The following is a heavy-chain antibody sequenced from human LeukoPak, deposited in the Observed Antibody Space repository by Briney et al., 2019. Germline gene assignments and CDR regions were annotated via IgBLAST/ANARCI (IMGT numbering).Heavy chain of an antibody. V-gene: IGHV4-39*01. CDR3: ARVWVSVVPAAILWFDP. D-gene: IGHD2-2*02. CDR1: GGSISSSSYY. Sequence: SETLSLTCTVSGGSISSSSYYWGWIRQPPGKGLEWIGSIYYSGSTYYNPSLKSRVTISVDTSKNQFSLKLSSVTAADTAVYYCARVWVSVVPAAILWFDPWGQGTLVTVSS. J-gene: IGHJ5*02. CDR2: IYYSGST.